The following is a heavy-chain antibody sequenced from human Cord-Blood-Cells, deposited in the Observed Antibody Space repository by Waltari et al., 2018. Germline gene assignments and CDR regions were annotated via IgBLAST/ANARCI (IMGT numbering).Heavy chain of an antibody. J-gene: IGHJ1*01. CDR2: IKSKTDGGTT. D-gene: IGHD6-13*01. Sequence: GGGLVKPGGSLRLSCAASGFTFSNAWMSWVRQAPGKGLEWVGRIKSKTDGGTTDYAAPVKGRFTISRDDSKNTLYLQMNSLKTEDTAVYYCTTKGGIAAAGAEYFQHWGQGTLVTVSS. CDR3: TTKGGIAAAGAEYFQH. V-gene: IGHV3-15*01. CDR1: GFTFSNAW.